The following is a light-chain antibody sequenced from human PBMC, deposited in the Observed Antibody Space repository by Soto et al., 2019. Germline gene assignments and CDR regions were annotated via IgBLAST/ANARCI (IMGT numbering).Light chain of an antibody. CDR3: AAWDDRLDVYV. Sequence: QSVLTQPPSASGTPGQIVAISCSGSSSNIGSNTVTWYQQLPGTAPKLLIYSTSQRSSGVPGRFSGSKSGASASLSISGLQSEDDADYYCAAWDDRLDVYVFGPGTKVTVL. CDR1: SSNIGSNT. V-gene: IGLV1-44*01. J-gene: IGLJ1*01. CDR2: STS.